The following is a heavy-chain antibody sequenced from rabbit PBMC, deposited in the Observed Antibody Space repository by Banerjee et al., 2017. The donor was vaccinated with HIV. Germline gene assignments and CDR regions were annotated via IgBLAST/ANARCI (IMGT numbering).Heavy chain of an antibody. CDR1: GFALTNSHV. J-gene: IGHJ4*01. D-gene: IGHD1-1*01. Sequence: QQQLVESGGGLVQPEGSLTLTCTVSGFALTNSHVMCWVRQAPGKGPEWIGCIYNGDGSTDYATWAKGRFTISRTSSTTVTLQMTSLTAADTATYFCARDLTSVVGWNFNLWGPGTLVTVS. CDR3: ARDLTSVVGWNFNL. V-gene: IGHV1S45*01. CDR2: IYNGDGST.